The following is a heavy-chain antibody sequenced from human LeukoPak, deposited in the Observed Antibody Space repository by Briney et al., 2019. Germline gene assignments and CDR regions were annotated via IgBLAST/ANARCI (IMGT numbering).Heavy chain of an antibody. V-gene: IGHV3-74*01. CDR3: VPASIAAIDY. CDR2: VNSDGSST. CDR1: GFTFSNYW. J-gene: IGHJ4*02. D-gene: IGHD6-6*01. Sequence: GGSLRLSCAASGFTFSNYWMHWVRQAPGKGLVWVSRVNSDGSSTGYADSVKGRFTISRDNSKNTLYLQMNSLRAEDTAVYYCVPASIAAIDYWGQGTLVTVSS.